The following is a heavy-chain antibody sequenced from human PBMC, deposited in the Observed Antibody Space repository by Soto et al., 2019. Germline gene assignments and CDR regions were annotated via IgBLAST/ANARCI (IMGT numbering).Heavy chain of an antibody. CDR3: ASGMQLWLRRINTGYSG. CDR2: IIPMFGTA. V-gene: IGHV1-69*12. J-gene: IGHJ4*02. Sequence: QVQLVQTGAEVKKPESSVKVSCKAPGGTFSSYAISWVRQAPGQGLEWLGGIIPMFGTANYAQRFKDRVTITADASTNTVYKALSSLRSEDTAVYFCASGMQLWLRRINTGYSGWGQGTRVNVSS. D-gene: IGHD5-12*01. CDR1: GGTFSSYA.